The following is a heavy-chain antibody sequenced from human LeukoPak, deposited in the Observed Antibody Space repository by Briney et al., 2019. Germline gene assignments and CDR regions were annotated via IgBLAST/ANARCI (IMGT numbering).Heavy chain of an antibody. V-gene: IGHV3-23*01. CDR3: AKDRPNYYGSGSADY. CDR1: GFTFSSYA. CDR2: ISGSGGST. J-gene: IGHJ4*02. Sequence: GGSLRLSCAASGFTFSSYAMSWVRQAPGKGLEWVSAISGSGGSTYYADSVRGRFTISRDNSKNTLYLQMNSLRAEDTAVYYCAKDRPNYYGSGSADYWGQGTLVTVSS. D-gene: IGHD3-10*01.